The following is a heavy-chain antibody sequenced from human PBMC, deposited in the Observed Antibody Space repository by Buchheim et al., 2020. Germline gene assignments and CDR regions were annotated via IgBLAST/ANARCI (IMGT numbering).Heavy chain of an antibody. CDR3: AAGIQLWFEPPVLGDY. V-gene: IGHV1-58*01. CDR2: IVVGSGNT. J-gene: IGHJ4*02. D-gene: IGHD5-18*01. Sequence: QMQLVQSGPEVKKPGTSVKVSCKASGFTFTSSAVQWVRQARGQRLEWIGWIVVGSGNTNYAQKFQERVTITRDMSTSTAYMELSSLRSEDTAVYYCAAGIQLWFEPPVLGDYWGQGTL. CDR1: GFTFTSSA.